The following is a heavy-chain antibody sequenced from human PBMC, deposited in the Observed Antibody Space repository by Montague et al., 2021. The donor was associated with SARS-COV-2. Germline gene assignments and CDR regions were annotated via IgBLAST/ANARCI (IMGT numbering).Heavy chain of an antibody. CDR1: GASVTSES. V-gene: IGHV4-59*08. D-gene: IGHD2-15*01. CDR3: ARHHPVGGLRP. CDR2: IYDTGII. Sequence: SETLSLTCSVSGASVTSESWGWIRQTPGKGLEWIAYIYDTGIIDYHPSLRSRTTIAVDTSKNQLSLKLSSVTAADTAVYYCARHHPVGGLRPWGQGTLVTVSS. J-gene: IGHJ5*02.